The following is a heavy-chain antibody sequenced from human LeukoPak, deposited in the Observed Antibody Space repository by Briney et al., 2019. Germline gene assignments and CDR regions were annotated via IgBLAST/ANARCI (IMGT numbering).Heavy chain of an antibody. CDR1: GFTFSTYW. D-gene: IGHD1-26*01. V-gene: IGHV3-74*01. CDR3: ARDGSSRSNYDFCY. Sequence: GGSLRLSCAASGFTFSTYWMYWVRQAPGKGLVWVSHINIDGSDTSYADSVKGRFTISRDNAKNTLYLQMNSLRAEDTAVYYCARDGSSRSNYDFCYWGQGTLVTVSS. J-gene: IGHJ4*02. CDR2: INIDGSDT.